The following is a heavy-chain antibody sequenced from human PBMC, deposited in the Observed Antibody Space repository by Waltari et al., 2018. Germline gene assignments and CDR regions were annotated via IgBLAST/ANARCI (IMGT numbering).Heavy chain of an antibody. CDR3: ARVKRLGQYDTSGAESTFDH. CDR1: GFTFSTYD. J-gene: IGHJ4*02. V-gene: IGHV3-23*01. CDR2: SVGGGTNT. Sequence: EVQLLESGGGLVQPGGSLRLPCAASGFTFSTYDMTWVPQAPGKGLEWVSASVGGGTNTYYTDSVKGRFTISRDNSKNTLYLQMNSLRAEDTAVYYCARVKRLGQYDTSGAESTFDHWGQGALVTVSS. D-gene: IGHD3-22*01.